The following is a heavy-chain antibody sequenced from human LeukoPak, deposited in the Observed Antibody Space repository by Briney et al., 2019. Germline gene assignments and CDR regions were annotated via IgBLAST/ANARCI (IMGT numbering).Heavy chain of an antibody. D-gene: IGHD6-19*01. Sequence: SVKVSCKASGGTFSSYAISWVRQAPGRGLEWMGGIIPIFGTANYAQKFQGRVTITADESTSTAYMELSSLRSEDTAVYYCAREAVAGDYFDYWGQGTLVTVSS. CDR2: IIPIFGTA. CDR3: AREAVAGDYFDY. CDR1: GGTFSSYA. J-gene: IGHJ4*02. V-gene: IGHV1-69*13.